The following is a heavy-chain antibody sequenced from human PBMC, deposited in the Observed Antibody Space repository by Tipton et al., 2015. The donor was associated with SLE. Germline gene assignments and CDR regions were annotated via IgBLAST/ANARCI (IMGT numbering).Heavy chain of an antibody. J-gene: IGHJ4*02. V-gene: IGHV3-23*01. CDR1: GGSISSGGYS. D-gene: IGHD6-13*01. CDR3: AKAPYSSSWYQDY. Sequence: LSLTCAVSGGSISSGGYSWSWIRQPPGKGLEWVSAISGSGGSTYYADSVKGRFTISRDNSKNTLYLQMNSLRAEDTAVYYCAKAPYSSSWYQDYWGQGTLVTVSS. CDR2: ISGSGGST.